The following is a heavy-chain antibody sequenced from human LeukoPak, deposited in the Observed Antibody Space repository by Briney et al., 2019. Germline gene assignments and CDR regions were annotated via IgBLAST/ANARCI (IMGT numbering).Heavy chain of an antibody. J-gene: IGHJ3*02. CDR3: ARERDDAFDI. V-gene: IGHV1-69*06. CDR1: GGTFSSYA. CDR2: IIPIFGTA. Sequence: SVTVSCKASGGTFSSYAISWVRQAPGQGLEWMGGIIPIFGTANYAQKFQGRVTITADKSTSTAYMELSSLRSEDTAVYYCARERDDAFDIWGQGTMVTVSS.